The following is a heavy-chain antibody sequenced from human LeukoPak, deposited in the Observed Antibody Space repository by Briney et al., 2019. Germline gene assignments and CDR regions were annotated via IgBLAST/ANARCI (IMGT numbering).Heavy chain of an antibody. D-gene: IGHD6-19*01. J-gene: IGHJ4*02. Sequence: HPGGSLRLSCAASGFTFSSYGMHWVRQAPGKGLEWVAFIRYDGSNKYYADSVKGRFTISRDNSKNTLYLQMNSLRAEDTAVYYCAKEKQWLDRSFDYWGQGTLVTVSS. CDR2: IRYDGSNK. V-gene: IGHV3-30*02. CDR3: AKEKQWLDRSFDY. CDR1: GFTFSSYG.